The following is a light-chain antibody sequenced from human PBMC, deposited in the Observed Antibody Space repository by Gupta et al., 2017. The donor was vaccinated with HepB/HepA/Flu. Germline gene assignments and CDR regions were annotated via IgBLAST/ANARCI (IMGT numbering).Light chain of an antibody. Sequence: SPLTQPRSVPGSPGQSVTISCTGSSSDVAAYNFVSWYQQYPDKAPRLMIFDVITRPSGVPDRFSGSKSANTASLTISGLQAEDEAHYYCCSYAGNYTWIFGGGTKVTVL. V-gene: IGLV2-11*01. CDR2: DVI. J-gene: IGLJ2*01. CDR3: CSYAGNYTWI. CDR1: SSDVAAYNF.